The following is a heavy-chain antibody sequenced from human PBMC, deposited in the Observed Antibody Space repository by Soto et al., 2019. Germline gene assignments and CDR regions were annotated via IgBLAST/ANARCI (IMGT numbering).Heavy chain of an antibody. V-gene: IGHV1-18*01. CDR1: GYTFNSYG. CDR2: ISAYNGNT. D-gene: IGHD3-22*01. CDR3: ARGERYYYDSSGYFGFDY. Sequence: AASVKVSCKASGYTFNSYGISWVRQAPGQGLEWMGWISAYNGNTNYAQKLQGRVTMTTDTSTSTAYMELSSLRSEDTALYYCARGERYYYDSSGYFGFDYWGQGTLVTVSS. J-gene: IGHJ4*02.